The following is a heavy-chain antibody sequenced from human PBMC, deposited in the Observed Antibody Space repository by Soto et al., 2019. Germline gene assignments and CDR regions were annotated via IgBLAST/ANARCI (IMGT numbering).Heavy chain of an antibody. V-gene: IGHV3-66*01. D-gene: IGHD1-26*01. CDR3: ARGFRVEGAYGAGAFFDS. J-gene: IGHJ4*02. Sequence: EVPLVESGGDLVQPGRSLRLSCAASGFLVSSNYMSWVRQAPGKGLEWVSIIYSGSNTHYADSVKGRFTISRDNSRNTLYLQMNNLRGEDTAVYYCARGFRVEGAYGAGAFFDSWGQGTLVTVSS. CDR2: IYSGSNT. CDR1: GFLVSSNY.